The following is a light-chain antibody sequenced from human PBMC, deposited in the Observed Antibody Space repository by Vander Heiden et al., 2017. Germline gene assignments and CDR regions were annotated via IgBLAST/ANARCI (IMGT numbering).Light chain of an antibody. Sequence: DIQLTQSPSFLSASVGDRVNITCRASQGISSYLAWYQQKPGKAPKLLIYAASTLQSGVPSRFSGSGSGTEFTLTISSLQPEDFATYYCQQLNSDPVITFGPGTKVDIK. CDR3: QQLNSDPVIT. CDR2: AAS. J-gene: IGKJ3*01. V-gene: IGKV1-9*01. CDR1: QGISSY.